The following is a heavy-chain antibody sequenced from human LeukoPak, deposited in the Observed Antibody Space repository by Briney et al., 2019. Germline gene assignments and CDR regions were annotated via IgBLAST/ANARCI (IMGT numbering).Heavy chain of an antibody. CDR3: ASASNDPSSY. CDR1: GFTFSIYS. J-gene: IGHJ4*02. Sequence: GGSLRLSCAASGFTFSIYSMNWVRQAPGKGLEWVSSISSSSTYIYYADSVKGRFTISRDNAKNSLYLQMNSLGAEDTAVYYCASASNDPSSYWGQGTLVTVSS. CDR2: ISSSSTYI. D-gene: IGHD1-1*01. V-gene: IGHV3-21*01.